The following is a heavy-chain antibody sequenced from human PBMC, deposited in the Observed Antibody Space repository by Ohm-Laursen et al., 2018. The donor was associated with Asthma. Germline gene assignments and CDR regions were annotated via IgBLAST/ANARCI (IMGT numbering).Heavy chain of an antibody. CDR2: ISYDGSNK. Sequence: SLRLSCAVSGFTFSSYGMHWVRQAPGKGLEWVAVISYDGSNKYYADSVKGRFTISRDNSKNTLYLQMNSLRAEDTAVYYCAKDLVGLVRRYYYYGMDVWGQGTTVTVSS. CDR1: GFTFSSYG. D-gene: IGHD6-19*01. J-gene: IGHJ6*02. CDR3: AKDLVGLVRRYYYYGMDV. V-gene: IGHV3-30*18.